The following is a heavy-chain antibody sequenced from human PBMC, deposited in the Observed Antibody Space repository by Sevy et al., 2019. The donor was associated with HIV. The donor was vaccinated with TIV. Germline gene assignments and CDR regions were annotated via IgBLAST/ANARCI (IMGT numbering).Heavy chain of an antibody. CDR1: GFIFSRYV. CDR3: ATGRGFF. CDR2: SSSISGPT. D-gene: IGHD1-1*01. J-gene: IGHJ1*01. V-gene: IGHV3-48*02. Sequence: GSLRLSCVTSGFIFSRYVMIWVRQAPGKGLEWVSYSSSISGPTYYADSVEGRFTISRDNAKNSLFLQMNSLRDEDTAVYYCATGRGFFWGQGTLVTVSS.